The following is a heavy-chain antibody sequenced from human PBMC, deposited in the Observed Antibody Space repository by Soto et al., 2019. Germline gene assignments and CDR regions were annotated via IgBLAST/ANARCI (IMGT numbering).Heavy chain of an antibody. V-gene: IGHV3-23*01. D-gene: IGHD3-3*01. CDR1: GFSFSSYA. J-gene: IGHJ6*02. Sequence: GGPLRLSCFSSGFSFSSYAMNWVRQGPGKGLEWVTGINGGSTPYYADSVKGRFTISRDNSKNTLYLQMNSLRAEDTAVYYCAKDKDWSGVYGMDVWGQGTTVTVSS. CDR3: AKDKDWSGVYGMDV. CDR2: INGGSTP.